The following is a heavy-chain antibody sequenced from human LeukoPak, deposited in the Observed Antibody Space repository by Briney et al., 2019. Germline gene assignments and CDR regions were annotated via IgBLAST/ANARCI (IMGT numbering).Heavy chain of an antibody. D-gene: IGHD6-13*01. CDR1: GYTFSSYG. CDR3: ARGRAAGTFWLDY. CDR2: ISGNNGNT. J-gene: IGHJ4*02. Sequence: ASVNVSCKASGYTFSSYGISWVRQPPGQGLEGMGWISGNNGNTNYAQKVQGRVTMTTDTSTSTAYMELRSLRSDDTAVYYCARGRAAGTFWLDYWGQGTLVTVSS. V-gene: IGHV1-18*01.